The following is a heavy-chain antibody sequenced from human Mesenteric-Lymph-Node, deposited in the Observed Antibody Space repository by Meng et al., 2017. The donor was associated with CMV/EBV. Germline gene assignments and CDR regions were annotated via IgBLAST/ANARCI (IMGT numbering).Heavy chain of an antibody. CDR1: GFTFSSFE. CDR2: ISSSGGGSTM. Sequence: GESLKISCAASGFTFSSFEMIWVRQAPGKGLEWVSYISSSGGGSTMYYADSVKGRFTTSRDNAKNSLYLQMNSLSAEDTALYYCARVWGSSTSYFDYWGQGTLVTVSS. J-gene: IGHJ4*02. D-gene: IGHD2-2*01. V-gene: IGHV3-48*03. CDR3: ARVWGSSTSYFDY.